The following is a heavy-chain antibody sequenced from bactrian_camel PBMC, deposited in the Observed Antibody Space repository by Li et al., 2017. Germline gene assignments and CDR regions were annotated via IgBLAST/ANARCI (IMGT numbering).Heavy chain of an antibody. V-gene: IGHV3S55*01. CDR2: IRRIGTT. CDR3: AATNGYCDLLSASFNY. J-gene: IGHJ4*01. Sequence: HVQLVESGGGSVQAGGSLRLSCLALYFPYDTNNRMGWFRQVPGKEREGVAQIRRIGTTQYANSVKGRFTISKDNSDNSLYLVTNSLKPDDTAMYYCAATNGYCDLLSASFNYWGQGTQVTVS. D-gene: IGHD3*01. CDR1: YFPYDTNNR.